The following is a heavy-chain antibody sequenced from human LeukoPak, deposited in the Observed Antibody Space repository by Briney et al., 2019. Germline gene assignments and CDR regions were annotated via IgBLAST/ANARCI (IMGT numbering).Heavy chain of an antibody. V-gene: IGHV1-69*05. D-gene: IGHD1-14*01. CDR2: IIPIFGTA. J-gene: IGHJ3*02. CDR1: GGTFSSYA. Sequence: SVKVSCKASGGTFSSYAISWVRQAPGQGLEWMGGIIPIFGTANYALKFQGRVTITTDESTSTAYMELSSLRSEDMAVYYCTNPDAFDIWGQGTMVTVSS. CDR3: TNPDAFDI.